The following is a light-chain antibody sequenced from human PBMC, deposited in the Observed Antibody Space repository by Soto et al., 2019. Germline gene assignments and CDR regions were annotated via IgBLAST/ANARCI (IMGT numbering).Light chain of an antibody. J-gene: IGLJ2*01. CDR3: CSYVGSSTVI. Sequence: QSALTQPASVSGSPGQSITISCTGTSSDVGNYNLVSWYQQHPGQAPKLLIYENIKWPSGASNRFSGSKSGNTASLTISGLQAEDEADYYCCSYVGSSTVIFGGGTKLTVL. CDR1: SSDVGNYNL. CDR2: ENI. V-gene: IGLV2-23*01.